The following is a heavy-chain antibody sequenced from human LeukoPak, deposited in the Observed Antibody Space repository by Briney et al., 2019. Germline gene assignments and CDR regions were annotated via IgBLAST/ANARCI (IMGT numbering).Heavy chain of an antibody. J-gene: IGHJ3*02. CDR1: GFTFSNYA. CDR2: IRSGGGGT. CDR3: ARDPNGDYVGAFEM. Sequence: GGSLRLSCAASGFTFSNYAMIWVRQAPGRGLEWVSAIRSGGGGTLYADSVKGRFTIYRDNPKNTLFLQMNNMRAEDTAVYYCARDPNGDYVGAFEMWGPGTKVTVS. D-gene: IGHD4-17*01. V-gene: IGHV3-23*01.